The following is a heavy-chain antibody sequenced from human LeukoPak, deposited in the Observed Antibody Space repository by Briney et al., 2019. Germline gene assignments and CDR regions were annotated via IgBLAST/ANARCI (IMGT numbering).Heavy chain of an antibody. CDR1: GFNFNNYD. Sequence: GGSLRLSCVASGFNFNNYDLHWVRQAPGKGLEWVSAISGSGVSTYYADSVKGRFTVSRDNSKNTLYLQMSSLRAEDTAVYYCAKDERNWNYNLASQTYDWGQGTLVTVSS. D-gene: IGHD1-7*01. CDR2: ISGSGVST. CDR3: AKDERNWNYNLASQTYD. J-gene: IGHJ4*02. V-gene: IGHV3-23*01.